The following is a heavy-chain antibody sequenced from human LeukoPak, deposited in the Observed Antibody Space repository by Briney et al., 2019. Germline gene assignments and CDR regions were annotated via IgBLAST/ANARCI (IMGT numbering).Heavy chain of an antibody. CDR2: ISSRGSTI. V-gene: IGHV3-48*03. CDR3: ARDPRYNWNDAGGY. J-gene: IGHJ4*02. D-gene: IGHD1-1*01. CDR1: GFTFSSYE. Sequence: GGSLRLSCAASGFTFSSYEMNWVRQAPGKGLEWVSYISSRGSTIYYADSVKGRFTISRDNAKNSLYLQMNSLRAEDTAVYYCARDPRYNWNDAGGYWGQGTLVTVSS.